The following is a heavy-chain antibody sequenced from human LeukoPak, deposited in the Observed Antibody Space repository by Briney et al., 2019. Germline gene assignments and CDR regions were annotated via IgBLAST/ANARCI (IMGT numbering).Heavy chain of an antibody. Sequence: ASVKVSCKASGYTFTSNYIHWVRQAPGQGLEWMGMIYPRDGSTSYAQKFQGRVTVTRDTSTSTVHMELSGLRSEDTAVYYCASPDPTQMATIHDAFDIWGQGTMVTVSS. V-gene: IGHV1-46*01. J-gene: IGHJ3*02. CDR1: GYTFTSNY. D-gene: IGHD5-24*01. CDR2: IYPRDGST. CDR3: ASPDPTQMATIHDAFDI.